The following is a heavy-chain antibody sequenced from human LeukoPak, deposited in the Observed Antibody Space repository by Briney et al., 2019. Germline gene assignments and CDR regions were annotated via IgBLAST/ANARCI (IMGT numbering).Heavy chain of an antibody. D-gene: IGHD3/OR15-3a*01. CDR3: ARVDSATYYYGMDV. Sequence: SETLSLTCTVSGGSISSGGGYYWSWIRQLPGEGLEWIGYIYYSGTTYYNPSLKSRVTISVDTSNNQFSLKLNSVTAADTALYYYARVDSATYYYGMDVWGQGTTVTVSS. CDR1: GGSISSGGGYY. J-gene: IGHJ6*02. CDR2: IYYSGTT. V-gene: IGHV4-31*03.